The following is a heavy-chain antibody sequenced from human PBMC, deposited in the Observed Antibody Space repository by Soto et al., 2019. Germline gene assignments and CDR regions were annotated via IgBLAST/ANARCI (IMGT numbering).Heavy chain of an antibody. CDR2: IRSKAYGGTT. CDR1: GFTFGDYA. D-gene: IGHD2-15*01. Sequence: GGSLRLSCTASGFTFGDYAMSWFRQAPGKGLEWVGFIRSKAYGGTTEYAASVKGRFTISRDDSKSIAYLQMNSLKTEDTAVYYCTRSYCSGGSCYYFDYWGQGTLVTVSS. J-gene: IGHJ4*02. V-gene: IGHV3-49*03. CDR3: TRSYCSGGSCYYFDY.